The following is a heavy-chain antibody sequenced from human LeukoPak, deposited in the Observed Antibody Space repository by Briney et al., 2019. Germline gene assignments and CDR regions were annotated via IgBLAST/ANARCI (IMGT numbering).Heavy chain of an antibody. CDR2: ISGSGGST. CDR1: GCTFSSYA. V-gene: IGHV3-23*01. D-gene: IGHD6-13*01. CDR3: AKALLPYSSSRFEY. J-gene: IGHJ4*02. Sequence: TGGSLRLSCAASGCTFSSYAMSWVRQAPGKGLEWVSAISGSGGSTYYADSVKGQFTISRDNSKNTLYLQMNSLRAEDTAVYYCAKALLPYSSSRFEYWGQGTLVTVSS.